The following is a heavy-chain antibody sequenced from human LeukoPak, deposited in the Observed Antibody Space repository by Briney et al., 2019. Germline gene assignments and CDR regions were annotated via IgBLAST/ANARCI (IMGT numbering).Heavy chain of an antibody. CDR3: AKDALYFGVVDYYYYYYGMDV. CDR2: ISYDGSNK. J-gene: IGHJ6*02. CDR1: GFTFSSYG. D-gene: IGHD3-3*01. Sequence: GGSLRLSCAASGFTFSSYGMHWVRQAPGKGLEWVAVISYDGSNKYYADSVKGRFTISRDNSKNTLYLQMNSLRAEDTAVYYCAKDALYFGVVDYYYYYYGMDVWGQGTTVTVSS. V-gene: IGHV3-30*18.